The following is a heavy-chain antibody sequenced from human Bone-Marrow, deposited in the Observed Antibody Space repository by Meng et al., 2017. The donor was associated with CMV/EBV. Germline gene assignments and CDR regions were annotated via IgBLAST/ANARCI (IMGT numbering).Heavy chain of an antibody. D-gene: IGHD2-21*02. CDR3: ASGGDLTY. J-gene: IGHJ4*02. Sequence: GESLKISCAASGFTVSSNYMSWVRQAPGKGLEWVPVIYSGGSTYYADSVKGRFTISRDNSKNTLYLQMNSLRAEDTAVYYCASGGDLTYWGQGTLVTVSS. V-gene: IGHV3-66*01. CDR1: GFTVSSNY. CDR2: IYSGGST.